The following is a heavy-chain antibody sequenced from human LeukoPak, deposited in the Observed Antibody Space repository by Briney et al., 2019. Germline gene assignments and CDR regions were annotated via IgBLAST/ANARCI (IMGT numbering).Heavy chain of an antibody. Sequence: GGSLRLSCAASGFSFSTYAMHWVHQAPGKGLEYVAAITSNGGSTYYASSVKGRFTISRDNSKNTLYLQMGSLRAEDMAVYYCARVRWSSAFDYWGQGTLVTVSS. V-gene: IGHV3-64*01. J-gene: IGHJ4*02. CDR2: ITSNGGST. CDR1: GFSFSTYA. D-gene: IGHD1-26*01. CDR3: ARVRWSSAFDY.